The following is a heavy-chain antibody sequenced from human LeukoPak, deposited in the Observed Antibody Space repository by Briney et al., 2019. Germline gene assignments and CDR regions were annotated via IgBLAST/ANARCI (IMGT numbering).Heavy chain of an antibody. CDR3: AKSYGSGSHYNYYYGMDV. J-gene: IGHJ6*04. Sequence: QSGGSLRLSCAASGFTFSSYAMSWVRQAPGKGLEWVSAISGSGGSTYYADSVKGRFTISRDNSKNTLYLQMNSLRAEDTAVYYCAKSYGSGSHYNYYYGMDVWGKGTTVTVSS. D-gene: IGHD3-10*01. CDR1: GFTFSSYA. CDR2: ISGSGGST. V-gene: IGHV3-23*01.